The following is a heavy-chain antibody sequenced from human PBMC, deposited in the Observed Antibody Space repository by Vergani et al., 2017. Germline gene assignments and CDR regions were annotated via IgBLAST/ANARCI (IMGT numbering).Heavy chain of an antibody. J-gene: IGHJ4*01. CDR3: SGRYGRCSSGSEYFDY. V-gene: IGHV5-51*01. CDR1: GYSFTNYW. CDR2: IHPADSDT. Sequence: EVQLVQSGAEVKKPGESLKISCQISGYSFTNYWIGWVRQMPGKGLEWMGIIHPADSDTRYSPAFQGQATVSVCKSISNAYLQRSSLRASDSGMYYCSGRYGRCSSGSEYFDY. D-gene: IGHD2-2*01.